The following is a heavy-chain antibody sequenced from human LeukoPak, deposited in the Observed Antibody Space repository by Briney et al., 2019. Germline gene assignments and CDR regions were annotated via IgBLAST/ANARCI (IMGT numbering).Heavy chain of an antibody. CDR3: ARAAGLYYFDY. CDR2: INHSGST. CDR1: GGSFSGSY. Sequence: SQSLSLTHAVYGGSFSGSYWGWIRQPPGKGLEWIGEINHSGSTNYNPSLKSRVTISVDTSKNQFSLKLSSVTAADTAVYYCARAAGLYYFDYWGQGTLVTVSS. D-gene: IGHD6-13*01. V-gene: IGHV4-34*01. J-gene: IGHJ4*02.